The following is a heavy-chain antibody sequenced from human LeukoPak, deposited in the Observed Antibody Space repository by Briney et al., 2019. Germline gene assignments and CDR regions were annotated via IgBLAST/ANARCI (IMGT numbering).Heavy chain of an antibody. CDR3: ARPSSLYGGTSEDY. V-gene: IGHV5-51*01. Sequence: GESLKISCKASGYSFTDYWIVWVRQTPGKGLEWMGAIYPGDSDTRYSPSLDGQVTISADKSVSTTYLQWSSLQPSDTAMYYCARPSSLYGGTSEDYWGQGTLVTVSS. CDR1: GYSFTDYW. D-gene: IGHD4-23*01. J-gene: IGHJ4*02. CDR2: IYPGDSDT.